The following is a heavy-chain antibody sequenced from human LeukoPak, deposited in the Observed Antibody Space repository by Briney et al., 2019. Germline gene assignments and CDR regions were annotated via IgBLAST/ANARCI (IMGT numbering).Heavy chain of an antibody. CDR2: IYYSGST. CDR1: GASISSYY. D-gene: IGHD6-25*01. Sequence: PSETLSLTCTVSGASISSYYWSWIRQPPGKGLEWIGYIYYSGSTNYNPSLNSPVTLSVDTSKNQFSLKMSSVSAAHTATYYCPRRQSERSSFYYYYYYMDVWGKGSTVTVSS. CDR3: PRRQSERSSFYYYYYYMDV. V-gene: IGHV4-59*01. J-gene: IGHJ6*03.